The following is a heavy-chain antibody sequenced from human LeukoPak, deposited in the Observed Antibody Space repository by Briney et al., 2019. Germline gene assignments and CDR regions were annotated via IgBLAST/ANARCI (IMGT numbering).Heavy chain of an antibody. Sequence: GGSLRLSCAASGFTVSSNYMSWVRQAPGKGLEWVSVIYSGGSTYYADSVKGRFTISRDNSKNTLYLQMDSLRAEDAAVYYCAISYDSSGYWVYWGQGTLVTVSS. V-gene: IGHV3-66*01. CDR2: IYSGGST. CDR3: AISYDSSGYWVY. D-gene: IGHD3-22*01. J-gene: IGHJ4*02. CDR1: GFTVSSNY.